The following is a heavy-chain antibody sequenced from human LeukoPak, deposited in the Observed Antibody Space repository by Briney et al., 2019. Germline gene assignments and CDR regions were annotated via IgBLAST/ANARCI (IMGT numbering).Heavy chain of an antibody. CDR2: TYYRSKWYN. V-gene: IGHV6-1*01. CDR1: GDSVSSNSAA. D-gene: IGHD4-17*01. CDR3: VGDDYGDYVSEY. Sequence: SQTLALTCAISGDSVSSNSAAWNWIRQSPSRGLEWLGRTYYRSKWYNDYKESVESRISINPDTSKNQFSLQLTSVTPGDTAVYYCVGDDYGDYVSEYWGQRSLVTVSS. J-gene: IGHJ4*02.